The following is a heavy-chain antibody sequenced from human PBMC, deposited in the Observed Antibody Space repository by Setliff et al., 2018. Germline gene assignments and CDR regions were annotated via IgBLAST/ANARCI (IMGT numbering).Heavy chain of an antibody. CDR2: ISAYSGET. D-gene: IGHD3-9*01. J-gene: IGHJ4*02. CDR1: GYTFNNYG. CDR3: ARGQTLRHFDWPTAFDY. Sequence: GASVKVSCKASGYTFNNYGIIWVRQAPGQGPEWMGWISAYSGETNYAQIFQGRVTMTTDTPTGTAYMELRSLTSDDTAVYYCARGQTLRHFDWPTAFDYWGLGTLVTVSS. V-gene: IGHV1-18*01.